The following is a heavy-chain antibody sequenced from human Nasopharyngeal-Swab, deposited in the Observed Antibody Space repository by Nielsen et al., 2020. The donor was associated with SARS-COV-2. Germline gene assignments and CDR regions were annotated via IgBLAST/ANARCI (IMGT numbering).Heavy chain of an antibody. CDR3: ARSPCLAVAGTSSCVWYFDL. V-gene: IGHV4-34*01. CDR2: INHSGST. CDR1: GGSFSGYY. J-gene: IGHJ2*01. D-gene: IGHD6-19*01. Sequence: SETLSLTCAVYGGSFSGYYWSWIRQPPGKGLEWIGEINHSGSTNYNPSLKSRVTISVDTSKNQFSLKLSSVTAADTAVYYCARSPCLAVAGTSSCVWYFDLWGRGTLVTVSS.